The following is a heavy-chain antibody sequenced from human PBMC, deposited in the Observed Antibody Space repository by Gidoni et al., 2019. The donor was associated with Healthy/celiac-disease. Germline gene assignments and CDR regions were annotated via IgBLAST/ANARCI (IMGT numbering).Heavy chain of an antibody. CDR1: GGSISSYY. J-gene: IGHJ6*02. V-gene: IGHV4-59*01. D-gene: IGHD1-20*01. CDR3: ARDIKYNGMDV. Sequence: QVQLQESGPGLVKPSETLSLTCTVPGGSISSYYWSWIRQPPGKGLEWIGYIYYSGSTNYNPSLKSRVTISVDTSKNQFSLKLSSVTAADTAVYYCARDIKYNGMDVWGQGTTVTVSS. CDR2: IYYSGST.